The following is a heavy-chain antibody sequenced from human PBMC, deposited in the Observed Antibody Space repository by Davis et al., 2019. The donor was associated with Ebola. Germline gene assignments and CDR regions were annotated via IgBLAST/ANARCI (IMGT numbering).Heavy chain of an antibody. CDR2: INHSGST. D-gene: IGHD3-9*01. Sequence: PSETLSLTCAVYGGSFSGYYWSWIRQPPGKGLEWIGEINHSGSTNYNPPLKSRVTISVDTSKNQFSLKLSSVTAADTAVYYCARGVPVLRYFDWFSEPLYYFDYWGQGTLVTVSS. V-gene: IGHV4-34*01. J-gene: IGHJ4*02. CDR1: GGSFSGYY. CDR3: ARGVPVLRYFDWFSEPLYYFDY.